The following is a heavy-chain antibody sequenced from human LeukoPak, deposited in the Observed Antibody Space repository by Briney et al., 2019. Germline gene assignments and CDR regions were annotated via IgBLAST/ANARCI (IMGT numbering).Heavy chain of an antibody. D-gene: IGHD6-19*01. CDR2: IQSDGNEK. CDR3: ARDSAVATYYGVDV. CDR1: GCTFRDYW. V-gene: IGHV3-7*01. J-gene: IGHJ6*02. Sequence: GGSLRLSCGASGCTFRDYWMSWVRQAPGKGLEWVANIQSDGNEKNYIDSVQGRFTISRDNAKTSLYLQMNSLSAEDTAVYYCARDSAVATYYGVDVWGQGTTVTVSS.